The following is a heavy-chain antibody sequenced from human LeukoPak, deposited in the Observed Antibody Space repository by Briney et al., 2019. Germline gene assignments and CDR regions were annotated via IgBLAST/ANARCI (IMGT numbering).Heavy chain of an antibody. J-gene: IGHJ4*02. CDR1: GYSFTSYY. CDR2: INPSGGST. Sequence: ASVEVSCKASGYSFTSYYMHWVRQAPGQGLEWMGIINPSGGSTSYSQKFQGRVTMTRDTSTSTVYMELSSLRSEDTAVYYCATYTQSGAQGVNDYWGQGTLVTVSS. CDR3: ATYTQSGAQGVNDY. V-gene: IGHV1-46*01. D-gene: IGHD3-10*01.